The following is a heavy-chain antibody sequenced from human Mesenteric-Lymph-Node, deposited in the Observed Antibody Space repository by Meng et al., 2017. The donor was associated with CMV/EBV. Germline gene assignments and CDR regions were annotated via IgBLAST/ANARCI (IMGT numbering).Heavy chain of an antibody. CDR3: ASIGYGLDV. CDR1: GGSIRSYY. J-gene: IGHJ6*02. V-gene: IGHV4-59*12. D-gene: IGHD2-15*01. Sequence: SETLSLTCTVSGGSIRSYYWSWIRQPPGKGLEWIGYVHYTGSTNYNPSLKSRVTISVGSSKNQFSLKLSSVTAADTAVYYCASIGYGLDVWGQGTTVTVSS. CDR2: VHYTGST.